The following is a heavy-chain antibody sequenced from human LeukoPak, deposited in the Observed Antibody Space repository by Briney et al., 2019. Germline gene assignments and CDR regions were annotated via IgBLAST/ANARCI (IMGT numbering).Heavy chain of an antibody. CDR3: ARDCSGGSCYSPPLDY. V-gene: IGHV1-46*01. J-gene: IGHJ4*02. CDR1: GYTFTSYY. D-gene: IGHD2-15*01. Sequence: ASVKVSCKASGYTFTSYYMHWVRQAPGQGLEWMGIINPSGGSTSYAQKFQGRVTMTRDTSTSTVYMELSSLRSEDTAVYYCARDCSGGSCYSPPLDYWGQGTLVTVSS. CDR2: INPSGGST.